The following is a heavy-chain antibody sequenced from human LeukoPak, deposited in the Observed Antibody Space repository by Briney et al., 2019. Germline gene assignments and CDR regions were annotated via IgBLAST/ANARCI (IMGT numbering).Heavy chain of an antibody. V-gene: IGHV1-18*01. Sequence: GASVKVSCKASGYTFTSYGISWVLQAPGQGLEWMGWISAYNGNTNYAQKLQSRVTMTTDTSTSTAYMELRSLRSDDTAVYYCASSYSSSPRTYYYYMDVWGKGTTVTVSS. D-gene: IGHD6-13*01. CDR1: GYTFTSYG. CDR2: ISAYNGNT. CDR3: ASSYSSSPRTYYYYMDV. J-gene: IGHJ6*03.